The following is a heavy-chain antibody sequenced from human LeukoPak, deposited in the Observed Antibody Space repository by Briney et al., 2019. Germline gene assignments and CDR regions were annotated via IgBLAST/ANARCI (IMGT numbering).Heavy chain of an antibody. CDR3: AKLRGSYDILTGYDF. D-gene: IGHD3-9*01. V-gene: IGHV3-23*01. CDR1: GFTLCSYA. CDR2: ISGSGGIT. Sequence: GGSLRLSCAASGFTLCSYAMSWVRQVPGKGLEWVSTISGSGGITYYADSVEGRLTISRDNSKNILYLQMNSLRAEDTAVYYCAKLRGSYDILTGYDFWGQGILVTVSS. J-gene: IGHJ4*02.